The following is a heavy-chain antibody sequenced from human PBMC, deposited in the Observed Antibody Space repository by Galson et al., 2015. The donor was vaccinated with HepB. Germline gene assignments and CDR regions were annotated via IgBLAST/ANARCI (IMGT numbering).Heavy chain of an antibody. CDR3: ARELTTITILGVERGYFDY. J-gene: IGHJ4*02. V-gene: IGHV5-10-1*01. D-gene: IGHD3-3*01. CDR2: IDPSDSYT. CDR1: GYSFTSYW. Sequence: QSGAEVKKPGESLRISCKGSGYSFTSYWISWVRQMPGKGLEWMGRIDPSDSYTNYSPSFQGHVTISADKSISTAYLQWSSLKASDTAVYYCARELTTITILGVERGYFDYWGQGTLVTVSS.